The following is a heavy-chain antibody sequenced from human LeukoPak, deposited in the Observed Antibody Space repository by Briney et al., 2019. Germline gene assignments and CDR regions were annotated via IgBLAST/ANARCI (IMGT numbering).Heavy chain of an antibody. Sequence: GGSLRLSCAASGFTFSSYAMNWVRQGPGKGLEWVSAISGSGGSTNYADSVKGRFTISRDNSKNTLYLQMNSLRAEDTAVYYCAKDSLYSSGWYLYWGQGTLVTVSS. CDR3: AKDSLYSSGWYLY. D-gene: IGHD6-19*01. CDR1: GFTFSSYA. V-gene: IGHV3-23*01. CDR2: ISGSGGST. J-gene: IGHJ4*02.